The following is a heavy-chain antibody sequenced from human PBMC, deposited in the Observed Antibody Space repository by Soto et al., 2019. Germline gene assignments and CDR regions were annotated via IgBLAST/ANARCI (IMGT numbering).Heavy chain of an antibody. J-gene: IGHJ4*02. CDR3: ARVGMDVVGATTTVDY. CDR1: GGSVSSGSYY. CDR2: IYYSGST. Sequence: QVQLQESGPGLVKPSETLSLTCTVSGGSVSSGSYYWSWIRQPPGKGLEWIGYIYYSGSTNYNPSLKGRVTISVDTSKNQFSLKLSSVTAADTAVYYCARVGMDVVGATTTVDYWGQGTLVTVSS. V-gene: IGHV4-61*01. D-gene: IGHD1-26*01.